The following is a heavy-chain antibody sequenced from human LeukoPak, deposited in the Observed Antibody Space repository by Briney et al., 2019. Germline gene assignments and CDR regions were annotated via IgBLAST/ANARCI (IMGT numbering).Heavy chain of an antibody. D-gene: IGHD3-10*01. Sequence: SDTLSLTCTVSGGSLSSYYWSWIRQPPGKGLEGIGYIYYSGSTNYNPSLKSRVTISVDTSKNQFSLKLSSVTAADTAVYYCVRARITMARGVIRSRSAFDPWGQGTLVTVSS. CDR1: GGSLSSYY. J-gene: IGHJ5*02. V-gene: IGHV4-59*12. CDR3: VRARITMARGVIRSRSAFDP. CDR2: IYYSGST.